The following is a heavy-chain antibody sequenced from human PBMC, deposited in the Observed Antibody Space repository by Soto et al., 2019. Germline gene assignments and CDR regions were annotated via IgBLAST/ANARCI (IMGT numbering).Heavy chain of an antibody. V-gene: IGHV3-48*04. CDR1: GFTFSSYS. J-gene: IGHJ4*02. D-gene: IGHD1-26*01. CDR3: ARVAGWAFGY. Sequence: EVQLVESGGGLVQPGGSLRLSCVASGFTFSSYSMVWVRQAPGKGLEWIAYIFASSTTIYYVDSVKGRFTVSRDNNQNSLFLLMNSLRAEDTAICYCARVAGWAFGYWGQGTQVIVSS. CDR2: IFASSTTI.